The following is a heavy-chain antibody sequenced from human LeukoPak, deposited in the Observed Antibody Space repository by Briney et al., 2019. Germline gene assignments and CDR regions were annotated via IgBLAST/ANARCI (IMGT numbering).Heavy chain of an antibody. V-gene: IGHV1-69*04. CDR1: GGTFSSYT. CDR2: IIPILGIA. D-gene: IGHD3-3*01. CDR3: ARDPTIFGVVINRYYFDY. J-gene: IGHJ4*02. Sequence: SVKVFCKASGGTFSSYTISWVRQAPGQGLEWMGRIIPILGIANYAQKFQGRVTITADKSTSTAYMELSSLRSEDTAVYYCARDPTIFGVVINRYYFDYWGQGTLVTVSS.